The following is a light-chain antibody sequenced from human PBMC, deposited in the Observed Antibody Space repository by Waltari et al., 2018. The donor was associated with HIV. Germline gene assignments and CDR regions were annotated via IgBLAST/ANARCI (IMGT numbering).Light chain of an antibody. J-gene: IGKJ3*01. CDR3: HQYNNWPRA. CDR1: QSVSSN. Sequence: EIVMTQSPATLSVSPGDRATLPCRASQSVSSNLAWYQQKPGQAPRLLIYGASTRATDIPARFSGSGSGTEFTLTISSLQSEDFAVYYCHQYNNWPRAFGPGTKVDIK. V-gene: IGKV3-15*01. CDR2: GAS.